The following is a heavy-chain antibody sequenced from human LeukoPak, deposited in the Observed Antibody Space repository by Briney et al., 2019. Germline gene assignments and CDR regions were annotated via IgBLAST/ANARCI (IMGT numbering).Heavy chain of an antibody. J-gene: IGHJ4*02. V-gene: IGHV3-23*01. CDR3: ASEGDYGDYVFDY. D-gene: IGHD4-17*01. CDR2: ISGSGGST. CDR1: GFTFSSYG. Sequence: GGSLRLSCAASGFTFSSYGMSWVRQAPGKGLEWVSAISGSGGSTYYADSVKGRFTISRDNAKNSLYLQMNSLRAEDTAVYYCASEGDYGDYVFDYWGQGTLVTVSS.